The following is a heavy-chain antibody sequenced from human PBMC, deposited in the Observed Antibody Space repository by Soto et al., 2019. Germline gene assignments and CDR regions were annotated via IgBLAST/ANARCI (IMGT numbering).Heavy chain of an antibody. CDR1: GGSISSSSYY. Sequence: SETLSLTCTVSGGSISSSSYYWGWIRQPPGKGLEWIGSIYYSGSTYYNPSLKSRVTISVDTSKNQFSLKLSSVTAADTAVYYCARQGRPETEFDPWGQGTLVTVSS. J-gene: IGHJ5*02. CDR3: ARQGRPETEFDP. CDR2: IYYSGST. V-gene: IGHV4-39*01.